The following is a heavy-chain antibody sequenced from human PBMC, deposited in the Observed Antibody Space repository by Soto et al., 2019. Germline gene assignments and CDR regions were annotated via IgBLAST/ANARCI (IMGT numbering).Heavy chain of an antibody. V-gene: IGHV4-38-2*02. CDR1: GFPISSPYS. CDR2: ISNTGTT. Sequence: PSETLSLTCLVSGFPISSPYSWWWIRQPPGKGLEWIGSISNTGTTSYSPSLTSQVSISVDTSKNQVSLKLTSVTAADTAVYFCARVTMVIRDSDHFGVDVWGHGTTVTVSS. J-gene: IGHJ6*02. CDR3: ARVTMVIRDSDHFGVDV. D-gene: IGHD4-17*01.